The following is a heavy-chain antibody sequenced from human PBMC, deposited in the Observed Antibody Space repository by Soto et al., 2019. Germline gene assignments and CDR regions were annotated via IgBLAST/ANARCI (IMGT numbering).Heavy chain of an antibody. CDR3: AITYCRDNSCPRDFDF. D-gene: IGHD2-21*01. CDR2: FITILDMA. CDR1: GGTFNTYT. V-gene: IGHV1-69*02. J-gene: IGHJ4*02. Sequence: QVQVVQSGAEVKKPESSVKVSCKPSGGTFNTYTVNWVRLAPGHGLEWMGRFITILDMANYAQKFQDRVTITADRSTFTAYMELNSLTSDETAVYYCAITYCRDNSCPRDFDFWGPGTRVTVSS.